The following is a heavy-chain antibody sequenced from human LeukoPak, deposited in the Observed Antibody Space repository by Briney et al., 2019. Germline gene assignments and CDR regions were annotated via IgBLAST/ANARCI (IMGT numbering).Heavy chain of an antibody. CDR1: GFTFSSYA. V-gene: IGHV3-23*01. CDR3: AKDSPYYDSSGYWATFDY. D-gene: IGHD3-22*01. CDR2: ISDSGGST. J-gene: IGHJ4*02. Sequence: PGGSLRLSCAASGFTFSSYAMTWVRQAPGKGLEWVSSISDSGGSTYYADSVKGRFTISRDNSKNTLYLQMNSLRAEDTAVYYCAKDSPYYDSSGYWATFDYWGQGTLVTVSS.